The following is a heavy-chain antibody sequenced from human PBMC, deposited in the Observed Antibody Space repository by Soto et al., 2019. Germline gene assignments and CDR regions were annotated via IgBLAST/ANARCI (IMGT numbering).Heavy chain of an antibody. D-gene: IGHD2-15*01. Sequence: SETLSLTCAVYGGSFSGYYWSWIRQPPGKGLEWIGEINHSGSTNYNPSLKSRVTISVDTSKNQFSLKLSSVTAADTAVYYCARVSPPAFVVVVAAYRTLYYGMDVWGQGTTVTVSS. CDR1: GGSFSGYY. J-gene: IGHJ6*02. CDR3: ARVSPPAFVVVVAAYRTLYYGMDV. V-gene: IGHV4-34*01. CDR2: INHSGST.